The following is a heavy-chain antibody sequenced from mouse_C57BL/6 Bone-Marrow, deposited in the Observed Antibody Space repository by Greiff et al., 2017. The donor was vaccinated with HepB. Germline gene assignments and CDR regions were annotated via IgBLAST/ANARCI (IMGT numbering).Heavy chain of an antibody. D-gene: IGHD1-1*01. J-gene: IGHJ3*01. Sequence: VQLQQPGAELVKPGASVKLSCKASGYTFTSYWMHWVKQRPGQGLEWIGMIHPNSGSTNYNEKFKGKATLTVDKSSSTASMQLSSLTVEDSAVYDCARWDYYGSSYCWFAYWGQGTLVTVSA. CDR1: GYTFTSYW. CDR3: ARWDYYGSSYCWFAY. V-gene: IGHV1-64*01. CDR2: IHPNSGST.